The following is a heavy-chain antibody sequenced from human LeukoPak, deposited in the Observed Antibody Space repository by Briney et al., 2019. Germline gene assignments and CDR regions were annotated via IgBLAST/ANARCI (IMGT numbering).Heavy chain of an antibody. CDR2: ISYDGSNK. D-gene: IGHD3-10*01. CDR1: GFIFSSYA. V-gene: IGHV3-30*04. Sequence: PGGSLRLSCAASGFIFSSYAMHWVRQAPGKGLEWMAVISYDGSNKYYADSVKGRFTISRDNSKNTLYLQMNSLRGEDTAVYYCARSYYGSGSYIGYWGQGTLVTVSS. J-gene: IGHJ4*02. CDR3: ARSYYGSGSYIGY.